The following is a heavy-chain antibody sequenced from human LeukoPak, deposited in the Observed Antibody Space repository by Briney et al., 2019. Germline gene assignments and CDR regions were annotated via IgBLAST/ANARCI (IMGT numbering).Heavy chain of an antibody. V-gene: IGHV3-74*01. CDR3: ARDVYLGALDY. D-gene: IGHD1-26*01. Sequence: GGSLRLSCAASGFPFSDYYMNWIRQAPGKGLVWVSRINSDGSSTSYADSVKGRFTISRDNAKNTLYLQMNSLRAEDTAVYYCARDVYLGALDYWGQGTLVTVSS. CDR2: INSDGSST. CDR1: GFPFSDYY. J-gene: IGHJ4*02.